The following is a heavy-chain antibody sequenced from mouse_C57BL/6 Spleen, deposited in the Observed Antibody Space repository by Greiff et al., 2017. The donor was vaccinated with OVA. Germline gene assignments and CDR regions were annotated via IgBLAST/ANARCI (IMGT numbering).Heavy chain of an antibody. V-gene: IGHV1-15*01. CDR3: TRSYGYYYAMDY. J-gene: IGHJ4*01. CDR2: IDPETGGT. Sequence: VQLQQSGAELVRPGASVTLSCKASGYTFTDYEMHWVKQTPVHGLEWIGAIDPETGGTAYNQKFKGKAILTADKSSSTAYMELRSLTSEDSAVYYCTRSYGYYYAMDYWGQGTSVTVSS. D-gene: IGHD1-1*01. CDR1: GYTFTDYE.